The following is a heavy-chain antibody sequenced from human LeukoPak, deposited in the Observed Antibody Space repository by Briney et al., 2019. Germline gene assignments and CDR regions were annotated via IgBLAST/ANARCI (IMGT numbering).Heavy chain of an antibody. J-gene: IGHJ4*02. CDR1: GFTFSSYA. CDR3: AKLGSDFWSGYYYAQGRYYFDY. CDR2: ISGSGGST. V-gene: IGHV3-23*01. D-gene: IGHD3-3*01. Sequence: GGSLRLSCAASGFTFSSYAMSWVRQAPGKGLEWVSAISGSGGSTYYADSVKGRFTISRDNSKNTLYLQMNSLRAEDTAVYYCAKLGSDFWSGYYYAQGRYYFDYWGQGTLVTVSS.